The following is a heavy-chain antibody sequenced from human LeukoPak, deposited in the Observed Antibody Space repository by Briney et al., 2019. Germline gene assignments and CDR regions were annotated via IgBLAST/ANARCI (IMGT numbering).Heavy chain of an antibody. V-gene: IGHV1-69*13. CDR1: GGTFSSYA. CDR3: ARGDSSGYYYGSEYFQH. J-gene: IGHJ1*01. D-gene: IGHD3-22*01. CDR2: IIPIFGTA. Sequence: ASVKVSCKASGGTFSSYAISWVRQAPGQGLEWMGGIIPIFGTANYAQKFQGRVTITADESTSTAYMELSRLRSEDTAVYYCARGDSSGYYYGSEYFQHWGQGTLVTVSS.